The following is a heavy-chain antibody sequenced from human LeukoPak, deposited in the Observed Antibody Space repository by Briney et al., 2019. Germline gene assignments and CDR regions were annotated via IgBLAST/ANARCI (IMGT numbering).Heavy chain of an antibody. J-gene: IGHJ5*01. CDR2: INPYSGGT. Sequence: GASVKVSCKASGYTFTGYYMHWVRQAPGQGHEWMGWINPYSGGTKYAQKFRDRVTMIRSTSISTAYMEFSRLRSDDTAVYYCSRDRGRITGNTRGFVSGFDSWGQGTLVTVSS. CDR1: GYTFTGYY. V-gene: IGHV1-2*02. D-gene: IGHD1-7*01. CDR3: SRDRGRITGNTRGFVSGFDS.